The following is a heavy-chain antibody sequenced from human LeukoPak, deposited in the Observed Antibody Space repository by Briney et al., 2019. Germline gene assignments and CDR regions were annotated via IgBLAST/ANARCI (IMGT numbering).Heavy chain of an antibody. V-gene: IGHV3-23*01. D-gene: IGHD6-19*01. J-gene: IGHJ5*02. Sequence: GGSLRLSCAASGFTFSCYAMSWVRQAPGKGLEWVSAISGSGGSTYYADSVKGRFTISRDNSKNTLYLQMNSLRAEDTAVYYCTKIAVAGTWFDPWGQGTLVTVSS. CDR3: TKIAVAGTWFDP. CDR2: ISGSGGST. CDR1: GFTFSCYA.